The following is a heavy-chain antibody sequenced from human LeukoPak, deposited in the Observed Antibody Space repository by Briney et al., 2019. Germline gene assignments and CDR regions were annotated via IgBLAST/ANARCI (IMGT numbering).Heavy chain of an antibody. CDR2: ISGDGGST. Sequence: GFTXXXXXXHXVXXXPGXXXXWXSLISGDGGSTYYADSVKGRFTIYRENSKNSMYLQMNSLRTEDTALYYCAKDIEYSSSSDGDYWGQGTLVTVSS. CDR3: AKDIEYSSSSDGDY. D-gene: IGHD6-6*01. CDR1: GFTXXXXX. V-gene: IGHV3-43*02. J-gene: IGHJ4*02.